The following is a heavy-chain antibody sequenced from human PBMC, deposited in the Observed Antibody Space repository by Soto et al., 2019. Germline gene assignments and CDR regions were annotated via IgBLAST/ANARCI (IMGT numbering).Heavy chain of an antibody. CDR1: GFTFSNYG. V-gene: IGHV3-33*01. CDR2: IWFDGSDK. CDR3: ARLYCSSPSCYSVGAFEI. J-gene: IGHJ3*02. Sequence: VGSLRLSGAASGFTFSNYGMHWVRQAPGKGLEWVALIWFDGSDKYYADSVKGRFTMSRDNSKNTVYLQMNSLRAEDTAMYYCARLYCSSPSCYSVGAFEIRGQGTMVTV. D-gene: IGHD2-2*01.